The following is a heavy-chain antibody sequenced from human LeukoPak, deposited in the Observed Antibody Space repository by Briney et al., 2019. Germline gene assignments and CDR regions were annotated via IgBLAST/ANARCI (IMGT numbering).Heavy chain of an antibody. D-gene: IGHD2-15*01. J-gene: IGHJ4*02. CDR1: GFTFSSYW. V-gene: IGHV3-21*01. Sequence: PGGSLRLSCAASGFTFSSYWMHWVRQAPGKGLEWVSSISSSSSYIYYADSVKGRFTISRDNAKNSLYLQMNSLRAEDTAVYYCAPYCSGGSCNLFDYWGQGTLVTVSS. CDR3: APYCSGGSCNLFDY. CDR2: ISSSSSYI.